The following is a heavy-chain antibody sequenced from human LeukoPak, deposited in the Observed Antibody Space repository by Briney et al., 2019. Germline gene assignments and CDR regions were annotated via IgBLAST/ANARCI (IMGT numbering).Heavy chain of an antibody. CDR3: ARRGSGYSSGWYIDS. D-gene: IGHD6-19*01. CDR2: IYPGDSDT. J-gene: IGHJ4*02. Sequence: GESLKISCKGSGYNFTSYWIGWVRQMPGKGLERMGIIYPGDSDTRYSPSFQGQVTISADKSISTAYLQWSSLKASDTAMYYCARRGSGYSSGWYIDSWGRGTLVTVSS. V-gene: IGHV5-51*01. CDR1: GYNFTSYW.